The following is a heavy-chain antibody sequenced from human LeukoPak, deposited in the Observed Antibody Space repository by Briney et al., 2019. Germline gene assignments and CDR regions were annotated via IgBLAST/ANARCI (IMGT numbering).Heavy chain of an antibody. D-gene: IGHD2-2*01. V-gene: IGHV3-23*01. CDR3: AKNIVVVPAALDAFDI. CDR2: ISANAGTI. Sequence: GGSLRLSCAASGFTFSTYAMTWVRQAPGKGLEWVSSISANAGTIHHADSVKGRFTISRDNSRNTLFLQMNSLRADDTAVYYCAKNIVVVPAALDAFDIWGQGTKVTVSP. CDR1: GFTFSTYA. J-gene: IGHJ3*02.